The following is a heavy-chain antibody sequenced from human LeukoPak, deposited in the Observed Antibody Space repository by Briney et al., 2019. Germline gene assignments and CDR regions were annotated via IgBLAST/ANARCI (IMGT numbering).Heavy chain of an antibody. CDR2: INYRGST. CDR1: GGSINSGDYY. J-gene: IGHJ2*01. Sequence: PSETLSLTCTVSGGSINSGDYYWSWIRQPPGKGLEWIGYINYRGSTYYNPSLKSRVSISVDTSKNQFSLKLSSVTAADTAVYYCARAASGSSKKRYFDLWGRGTLVTVSS. CDR3: ARAASGSSKKRYFDL. V-gene: IGHV4-30-4*01. D-gene: IGHD3-10*01.